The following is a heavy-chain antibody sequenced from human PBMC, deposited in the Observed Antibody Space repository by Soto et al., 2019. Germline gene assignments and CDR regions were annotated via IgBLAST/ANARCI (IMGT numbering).Heavy chain of an antibody. CDR1: GFTFSSYA. CDR2: ISYDGSNK. V-gene: IGHV3-30-3*01. Sequence: QVQLVESGGGVVQPGRSLRLSCAASGFTFSSYAMHWVRQAPGKGLEWVAVISYDGSNKYYADSVKGRFTISRDNSKNTLSLHMKSLRAEDTAVYYCARDRVMIVVVPGPGYFDYWGQGTLVTVSS. D-gene: IGHD3-22*01. J-gene: IGHJ4*02. CDR3: ARDRVMIVVVPGPGYFDY.